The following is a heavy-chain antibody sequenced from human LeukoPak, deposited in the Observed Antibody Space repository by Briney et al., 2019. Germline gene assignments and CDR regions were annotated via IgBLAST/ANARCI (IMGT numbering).Heavy chain of an antibody. J-gene: IGHJ4*02. CDR3: ARGAIRGWLLYREEAAFDY. CDR2: INHSGST. V-gene: IGHV4-34*01. D-gene: IGHD3-3*01. CDR1: GGSFSGYY. Sequence: SETLSLTCAVYGGSFSGYYWSWIRQPPGKGLEWIGEINHSGSTNYNPSLKSRVTISVDTSKNQFSLKLSSVTAADTAVYYCARGAIRGWLLYREEAAFDYWGQGTLVTVSS.